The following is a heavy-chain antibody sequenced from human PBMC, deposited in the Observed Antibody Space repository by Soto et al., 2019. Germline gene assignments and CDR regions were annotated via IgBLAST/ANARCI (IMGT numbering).Heavy chain of an antibody. Sequence: TRTFPLSDPGGRISSPVYYWSGNRQHPAKGREWIGYIYYRGSTYYNPYLKSRVTISVETSENLFSLNLSSVTAHETAVYYCSTYLVPAGPSVSYYYDMDVWGRGTPVIVSS. CDR3: STYLVPAGPSVSYYYDMDV. CDR2: IYYRGST. D-gene: IGHD2-2*01. CDR1: GGRISSPVYY. J-gene: IGHJ6*02. V-gene: IGHV4-31*02.